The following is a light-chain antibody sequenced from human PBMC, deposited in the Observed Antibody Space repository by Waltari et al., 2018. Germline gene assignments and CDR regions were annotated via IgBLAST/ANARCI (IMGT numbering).Light chain of an antibody. Sequence: EIVLTQSPATLSLSPAERSTLSRRASQSVSSYLAWYQQKPGQAPRLLIYGASNRATGIPARFSGSGSGTDFTLTISSLEPEDFAVYYCQQRSNWPPMYTFGQGTKLEIK. CDR3: QQRSNWPPMYT. J-gene: IGKJ2*01. CDR2: GAS. V-gene: IGKV3-11*01. CDR1: QSVSSY.